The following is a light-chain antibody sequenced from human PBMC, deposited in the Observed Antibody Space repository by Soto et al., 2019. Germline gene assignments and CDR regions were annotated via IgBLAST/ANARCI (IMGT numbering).Light chain of an antibody. Sequence: QAVVTQEPSLTVSPGGTVTLTCSSTTGAVTSDSYPSWFQQKPGQAPRALIYTTNNKHSWTPARFSGSLLGGKPALTLSDVQPEDEADYYCLIYVGGALVFGGGTQLTVL. CDR1: TGAVTSDSY. V-gene: IGLV7-43*01. J-gene: IGLJ2*01. CDR2: TTN. CDR3: LIYVGGALV.